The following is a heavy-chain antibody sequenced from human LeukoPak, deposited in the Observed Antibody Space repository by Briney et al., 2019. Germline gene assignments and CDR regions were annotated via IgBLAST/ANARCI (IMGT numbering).Heavy chain of an antibody. CDR1: GGSISSGGYS. V-gene: IGHV4-30-2*01. J-gene: IGHJ5*02. D-gene: IGHD3-10*01. Sequence: PSQTMSLTCALSGGSISSGGYSWSWIRQPPGKGLEWIGYIYHSGSTYYNPSLKSRVTISVDRSKNQFSLKLSSVTAADTAVYYCARAGQVRGSGLVGNWFDPWGQGTLVTVSS. CDR3: ARAGQVRGSGLVGNWFDP. CDR2: IYHSGST.